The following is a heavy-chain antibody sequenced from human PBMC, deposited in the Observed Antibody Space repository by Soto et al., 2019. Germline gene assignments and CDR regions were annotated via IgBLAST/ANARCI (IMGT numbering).Heavy chain of an antibody. J-gene: IGHJ5*02. CDR3: AKDVAGSYNWFDP. CDR2: ISYDGSNK. Sequence: GGSLRLSCAASGFTFSSYFMHWVRQAPGKGLEWVAVISYDGSNKYYADSVKGRFTISRDNSKNTLYLQMNSLRAEDTAVYYCAKDVAGSYNWFDPWGQGTLVTVSS. V-gene: IGHV3-30*18. CDR1: GFTFSSYF. D-gene: IGHD6-19*01.